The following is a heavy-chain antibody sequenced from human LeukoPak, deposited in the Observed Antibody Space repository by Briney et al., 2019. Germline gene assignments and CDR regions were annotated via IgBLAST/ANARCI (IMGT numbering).Heavy chain of an antibody. D-gene: IGHD3-10*01. V-gene: IGHV3-11*01. Sequence: GGSLRLSCAASGFTFSDYYMSWIRQAPGKGLEWVSYTSSSGSTIYYADSVKGRFTISRDNAKNSLYLQMNSLRAEDTAVYYCARVASGSGSYYIDPAVFDYWGQGTLVTVSS. J-gene: IGHJ4*02. CDR2: TSSSGSTI. CDR3: ARVASGSGSYYIDPAVFDY. CDR1: GFTFSDYY.